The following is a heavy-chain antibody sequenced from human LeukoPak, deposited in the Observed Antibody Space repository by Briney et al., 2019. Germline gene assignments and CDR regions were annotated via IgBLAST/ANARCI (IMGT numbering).Heavy chain of an antibody. CDR2: IIPIFGTA. D-gene: IGHD6-6*01. CDR1: GGTFSSYA. Sequence: ASVKVSCKASGGTFSSYAISWVRQAPGQGLEWMGGIIPIFGTANYAQKFQGRVTITADESTSTAYMELSRLRSEDTAVYYCATALTEYSIDYWGQGTLVTVSS. J-gene: IGHJ4*02. CDR3: ATALTEYSIDY. V-gene: IGHV1-69*13.